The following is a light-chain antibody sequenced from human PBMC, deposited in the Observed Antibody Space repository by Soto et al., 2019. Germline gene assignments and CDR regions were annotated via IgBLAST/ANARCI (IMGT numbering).Light chain of an antibody. CDR3: SSYTTSSTPSYV. CDR1: SIDVGDNNY. Sequence: QSVLTQPPSVSATPGRTVTISCSGSSIDVGDNNYVSWYQHHPGKAPKLIIYEVSNRPSGVSNRFSGSSSDNTASLTISGLLPDDEADYYCSSYTTSSTPSYVFGTGTKVTVL. J-gene: IGLJ1*01. CDR2: EVS. V-gene: IGLV2-14*01.